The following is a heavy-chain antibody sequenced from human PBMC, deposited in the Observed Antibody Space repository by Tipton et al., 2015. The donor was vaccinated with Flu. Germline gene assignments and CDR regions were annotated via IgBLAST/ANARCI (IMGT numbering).Heavy chain of an antibody. D-gene: IGHD1-1*01. V-gene: IGHV4-39*07. CDR2: IRYGGSP. J-gene: IGHJ4*02. Sequence: TLSLTCTVSGGSISSSSYYWGWIRQPPGKGLEWIGSIRYGGSPYYTPSLKSRVTISLDMSKAQFSLKLASGTAADTAVYYCARVWSWFVATASLDYWGLGTLVTVSS. CDR3: ARVWSWFVATASLDY. CDR1: GGSISSSSYY.